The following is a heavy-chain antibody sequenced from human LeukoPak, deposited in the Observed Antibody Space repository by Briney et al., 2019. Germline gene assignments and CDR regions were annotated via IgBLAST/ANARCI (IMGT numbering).Heavy chain of an antibody. V-gene: IGHV4-34*01. CDR3: ARDRYNWNGEDS. CDR2: INHSGST. D-gene: IGHD1-20*01. J-gene: IGHJ4*02. Sequence: PSETLSLTCAVYGESFSTYYWNWIRQPPGKGLEWIGEINHSGSTNYNPSLKSRVTISLDTSKNQFSLKLGSVTAADTAVYYCARDRYNWNGEDSWGQGTLVTVSS. CDR1: GESFSTYY.